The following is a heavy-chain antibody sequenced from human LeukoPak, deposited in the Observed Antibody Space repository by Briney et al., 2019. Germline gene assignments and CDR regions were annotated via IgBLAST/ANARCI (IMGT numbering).Heavy chain of an antibody. D-gene: IGHD3-22*01. Sequence: PGGSLRLSCAASGFTFTNYAMNWVRQAPGKGPEWVSGISGSGGSTYYAASVKGRFTISRDNSKNTLYLQMNSLRAEDTAVYYCAKGGSYYYDSSGYFGYWGQGTLVTVSS. CDR2: ISGSGGST. CDR1: GFTFTNYA. CDR3: AKGGSYYYDSSGYFGY. J-gene: IGHJ4*02. V-gene: IGHV3-23*01.